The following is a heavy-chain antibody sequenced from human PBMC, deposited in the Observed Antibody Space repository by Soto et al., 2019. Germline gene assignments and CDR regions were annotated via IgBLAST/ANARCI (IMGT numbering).Heavy chain of an antibody. V-gene: IGHV1-3*01. Sequence: QVQLVQCGAEVKKPGASVKVSCKASGYTFTSYAMHWVRQAPGQRLEWMGWINAGNGNTKYSQKFQGRVTITRDTSASTAYMELSSLRSEDTAVYYCARWTAMVRTTPYYYYGMDVWGQGTTVTVSS. D-gene: IGHD5-18*01. CDR1: GYTFTSYA. J-gene: IGHJ6*02. CDR3: ARWTAMVRTTPYYYYGMDV. CDR2: INAGNGNT.